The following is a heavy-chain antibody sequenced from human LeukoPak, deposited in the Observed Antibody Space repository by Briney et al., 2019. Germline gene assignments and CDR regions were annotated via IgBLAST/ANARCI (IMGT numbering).Heavy chain of an antibody. CDR1: GYTFTSYG. Sequence: GASVKVSCKASGYTFTSYGISLVRQAPGQGLEWMGWISAYNGNTNYAQKLQGRVTMTTDTSTSTAYMELRSLRSDDTAVYYCARDRYYDSSADDAFDIWGQETMVTVSS. J-gene: IGHJ3*02. D-gene: IGHD3-22*01. V-gene: IGHV1-18*01. CDR3: ARDRYYDSSADDAFDI. CDR2: ISAYNGNT.